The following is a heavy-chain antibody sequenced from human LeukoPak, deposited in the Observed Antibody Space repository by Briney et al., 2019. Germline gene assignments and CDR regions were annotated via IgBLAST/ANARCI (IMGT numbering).Heavy chain of an antibody. J-gene: IGHJ4*02. Sequence: GGSLRLSCAASGFTFSSYWMSWVRQAPGKGLEWVANIKQDGSEKYYVDSVKGRFTISRDNAKNSLYLQMNSLRAEDTAVYYCARDGHDFWSGYYLPYYFDYWGQGTLATVCS. CDR1: GFTFSSYW. D-gene: IGHD3-3*01. CDR3: ARDGHDFWSGYYLPYYFDY. V-gene: IGHV3-7*01. CDR2: IKQDGSEK.